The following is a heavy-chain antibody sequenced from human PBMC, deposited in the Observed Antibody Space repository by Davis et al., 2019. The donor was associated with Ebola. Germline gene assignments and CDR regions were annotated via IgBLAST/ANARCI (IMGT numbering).Heavy chain of an antibody. CDR1: GFNFTTYS. CDR2: ISSSDTYI. D-gene: IGHD4-17*01. CDR3: ARGQLMDYGDYLDY. Sequence: GGSLRLSCAASGFNFTTYSMNWVRQAPGKGLEWVSSISSSDTYIHYADSVKGRFTISRDNAKSSLYLQLNSLTAEDTAVYYCARGQLMDYGDYLDYWGQGTLVTVSS. V-gene: IGHV3-21*01. J-gene: IGHJ4*02.